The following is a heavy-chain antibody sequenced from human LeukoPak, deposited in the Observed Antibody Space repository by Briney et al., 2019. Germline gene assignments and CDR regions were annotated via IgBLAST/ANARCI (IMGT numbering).Heavy chain of an antibody. D-gene: IGHD6-13*01. CDR2: IYNSGST. J-gene: IGHJ5*02. Sequence: SETLSLTCTVSGYSVSSGYFWGWIRQPPGKGLEWIGTIYNSGSTYYNASLESRVTISVDTSKNQFSLKLSSVTAADTAVYYCARAYSSSWYFNWFDPWGQGTLVTVSS. V-gene: IGHV4-38-2*02. CDR1: GYSVSSGYF. CDR3: ARAYSSSWYFNWFDP.